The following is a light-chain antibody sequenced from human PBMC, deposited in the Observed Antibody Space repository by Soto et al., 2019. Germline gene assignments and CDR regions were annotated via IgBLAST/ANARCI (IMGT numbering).Light chain of an antibody. CDR3: QQYGSAPST. Sequence: EIVMTQSPATLSVSPGDRATLSCRASQSVFSSLAWYQQKPGQAPRLLIYGAATRATGIPARFSGSGSGTEFTLTISSLQSEDFAVYYCQQYGSAPSTFGQGTKVEIK. CDR2: GAA. CDR1: QSVFSS. V-gene: IGKV3-15*01. J-gene: IGKJ1*01.